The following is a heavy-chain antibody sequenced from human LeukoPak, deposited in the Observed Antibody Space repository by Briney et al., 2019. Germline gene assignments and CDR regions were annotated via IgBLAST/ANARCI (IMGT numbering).Heavy chain of an antibody. CDR2: INLGGSAK. Sequence: GGSLRLSCSASGFAFSDYWMNWVRQAPGKGPEWVANINLGGSAKLYVDSVKGRCTISRDNAKNSLYLQMNSLRVEDTVVYYCAAWGLHNYWGQGTLVTVSS. CDR1: GFAFSDYW. J-gene: IGHJ4*02. D-gene: IGHD7-27*01. CDR3: AAWGLHNY. V-gene: IGHV3-7*01.